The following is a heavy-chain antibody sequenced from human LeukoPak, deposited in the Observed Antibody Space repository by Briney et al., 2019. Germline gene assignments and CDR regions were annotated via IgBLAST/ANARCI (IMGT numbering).Heavy chain of an antibody. CDR1: GGSITTSSYY. V-gene: IGHV4-39*07. CDR3: ARGRNWFDP. J-gene: IGHJ5*02. CDR2: INHSGST. Sequence: SETLSLTCTVSGGSITTSSYYWSWIRQPPGKGLEWIGEINHSGSTNYNPSLKSRVTISVDTSKNQFSLKLSSVTAADTAVYYCARGRNWFDPWGQGTLVTVSS.